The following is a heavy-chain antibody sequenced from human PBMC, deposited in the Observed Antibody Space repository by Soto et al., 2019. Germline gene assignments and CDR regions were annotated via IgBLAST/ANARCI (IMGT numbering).Heavy chain of an antibody. V-gene: IGHV2-26*01. CDR3: ARMRDDYGGFNFDY. CDR2: ILSNDEK. Sequence: QVTLKESGPVLVKPTETLTLTCTVSGFSLSNARMGVSWIRQPPGKALEWLAHILSNDEKSYSTSLKSRLTISKDTSKSQVVLTMTNMDPVDTATYYCARMRDDYGGFNFDYWGQGTLVTVSS. CDR1: GFSLSNARMG. J-gene: IGHJ4*02. D-gene: IGHD4-17*01.